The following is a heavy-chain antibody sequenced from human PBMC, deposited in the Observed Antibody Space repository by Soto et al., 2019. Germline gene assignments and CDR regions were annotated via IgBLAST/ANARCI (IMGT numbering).Heavy chain of an antibody. J-gene: IGHJ4*02. CDR3: AKDQGRGGYSYGYFSPYFDY. CDR2: ISYDGGNK. Sequence: QVQLAESGGGVVQPGSSLRLTCAGSGFTFSSYAMHWVRQAPGKGLMWVAVISYDGGNKYYADSVKGRFTISRDNSENTLYLQMNRLRAEDTAVYYCAKDQGRGGYSYGYFSPYFDYWGQGTLVTVSS. CDR1: GFTFSSYA. V-gene: IGHV3-30*18. D-gene: IGHD5-18*01.